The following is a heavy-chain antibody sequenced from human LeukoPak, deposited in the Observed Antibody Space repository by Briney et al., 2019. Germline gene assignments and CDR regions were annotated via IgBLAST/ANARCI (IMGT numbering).Heavy chain of an antibody. J-gene: IGHJ4*02. Sequence: GGSLRLSCAASGFNLSNYWMHWVRQAPGKGLMWVSQISPDGSQTFYADSVKGRFTISRDNAKNTLFLQMDSLRAEDTAVYYCARGSTYYDSSGQVPFDYWGQGTLVTVSS. CDR2: ISPDGSQT. CDR1: GFNLSNYW. D-gene: IGHD3-22*01. V-gene: IGHV3-74*01. CDR3: ARGSTYYDSSGQVPFDY.